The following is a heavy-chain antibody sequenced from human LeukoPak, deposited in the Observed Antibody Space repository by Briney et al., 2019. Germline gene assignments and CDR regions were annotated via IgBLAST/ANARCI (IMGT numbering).Heavy chain of an antibody. CDR3: ASFHYYGSGAYYLSY. V-gene: IGHV3-23*01. CDR2: IGDSGATT. J-gene: IGHJ4*02. D-gene: IGHD3-10*01. CDR1: GFTLSSYA. Sequence: GGSLRLSCAASGFTLSSYAMTWVRQAPGKGLGWVSDIGDSGATTYYADSVKGRFTISRDNSRNTLYLQMSSLRAEDTAVYFCASFHYYGSGAYYLSYWGQGTLVTVSS.